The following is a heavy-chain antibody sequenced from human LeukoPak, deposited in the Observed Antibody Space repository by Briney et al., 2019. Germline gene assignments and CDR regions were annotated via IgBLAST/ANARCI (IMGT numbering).Heavy chain of an antibody. CDR1: GFTFDDYA. CDR3: AKDHQDILTGYDY. Sequence: PGGSLRLSCAVSGFTFDDYAMHWVRQAPGKGLEWVSGISWNSGSIGYADSVKGRFTISRDNAKNSLYLQMNSLRAEDTALYYCAKDHQDILTGYDYWGQGTLVTVSA. CDR2: ISWNSGSI. V-gene: IGHV3-9*01. J-gene: IGHJ4*02. D-gene: IGHD3-9*01.